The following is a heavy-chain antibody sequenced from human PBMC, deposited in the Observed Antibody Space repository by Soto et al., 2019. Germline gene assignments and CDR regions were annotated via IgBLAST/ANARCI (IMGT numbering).Heavy chain of an antibody. V-gene: IGHV3-30-3*01. CDR1: GFTFSSYA. CDR3: ARSVAGYCTNGVCYSYYGMDV. CDR2: ISYDGSNK. J-gene: IGHJ6*02. Sequence: GGSLRLSCAASGFTFSSYAMHWVRQAPGKGLEWVAVISYDGSNKYYADSVKGRFTISRDNSKNTLYLQMNSLRAEDTAVYYCARSVAGYCTNGVCYSYYGMDVWGQGTTVTVSS. D-gene: IGHD2-8*01.